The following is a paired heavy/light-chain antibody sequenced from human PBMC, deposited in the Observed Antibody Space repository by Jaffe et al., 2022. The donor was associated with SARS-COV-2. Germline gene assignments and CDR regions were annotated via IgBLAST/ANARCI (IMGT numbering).Heavy chain of an antibody. CDR2: ISSSSSYI. V-gene: IGHV3-21*01. D-gene: IGHD2-15*01. J-gene: IGHJ6*02. CDR1: GFTFSSYS. CDR3: ARVQGGYCSGGSCHYYYYYYGMDV. Sequence: EVQLVESGGGLVKPGGSLRLSCAASGFTFSSYSMNWVRQAPGKGLEWVSSISSSSSYIYYADSVKGRFTISRDNAKNSLYLQMNSLRAEDTAVYYCARVQGGYCSGGSCHYYYYYYGMDVWGQGTTVTVSS.
Light chain of an antibody. CDR1: SSDVGSYNL. CDR2: EGS. CDR3: CSYAGSSTPVV. Sequence: QSALTQPASVSGSPGQSITISCTGTSSDVGSYNLVSWYQQHPGKAPKLMIYEGSKRPSGVSNRFSGSKSGNTASLTISGLQAEDEADYYCCSYAGSSTPVVFGGGTKLTVL. V-gene: IGLV2-23*01. J-gene: IGLJ2*01.